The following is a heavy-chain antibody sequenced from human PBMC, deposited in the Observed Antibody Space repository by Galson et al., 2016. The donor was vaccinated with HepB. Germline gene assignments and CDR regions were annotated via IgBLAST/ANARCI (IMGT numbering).Heavy chain of an antibody. J-gene: IGHJ4*02. CDR2: ISHDGRKK. CDR1: GLRFSSYG. CDR3: AKAKLWFGELLPGE. V-gene: IGHV3-30*18. Sequence: SLRLSCAASGLRFSSYGMHWVRQAPGKGLEWVAVISHDGRKKYYGDSVQGRFTISRDNSKNTLYLQMNSLRAEDTAVYYCAKAKLWFGELLPGEWDQGTLVIVSS. D-gene: IGHD3-10*01.